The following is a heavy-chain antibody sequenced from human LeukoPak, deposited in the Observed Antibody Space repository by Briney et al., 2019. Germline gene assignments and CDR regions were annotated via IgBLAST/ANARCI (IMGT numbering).Heavy chain of an antibody. D-gene: IGHD3-10*01. CDR1: GDSMSGYS. J-gene: IGHJ4*02. CDR2: IYTSYFT. Sequence: SETLSLTCTISGDSMSGYSWSWLRQPAGKELEWIGRIYTSYFTEYNLSLDGRVTMSIDTSKNQFSLMLDPVTAADTAIYYCARVHIVTGTYFDSWGQGALVTVSS. CDR3: ARVHIVTGTYFDS. V-gene: IGHV4-4*07.